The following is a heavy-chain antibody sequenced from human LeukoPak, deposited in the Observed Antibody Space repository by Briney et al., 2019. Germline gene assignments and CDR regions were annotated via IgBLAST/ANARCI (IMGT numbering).Heavy chain of an antibody. Sequence: ASVKVSCKASGGNFSSYTISWVRQAPGQGLEWMGRIIPILGIANYAQKFQGRVTITADKSTSTAYMELSSLRSEDTAVYYCARDRLGDPKPYYYYYGMDVWGQGTTVTVSS. CDR1: GGNFSSYT. V-gene: IGHV1-69*04. J-gene: IGHJ6*02. CDR3: ARDRLGDPKPYYYYYGMDV. CDR2: IIPILGIA. D-gene: IGHD2-21*02.